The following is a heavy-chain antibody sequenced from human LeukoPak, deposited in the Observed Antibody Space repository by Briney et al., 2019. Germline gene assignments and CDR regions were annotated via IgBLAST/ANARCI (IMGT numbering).Heavy chain of an antibody. Sequence: SETLSLTCAVYGGSFSGYYWSWIRQPPGKGLEWIGEINHSGSTNYNPSLKSRVTISVDTSKNQFSLKLSSVTAADTAVYYCARVGGNYEFDYWGQGTLVTVSS. D-gene: IGHD4/OR15-4a*01. CDR1: GGSFSGYY. V-gene: IGHV4-34*01. CDR2: INHSGST. CDR3: ARVGGNYEFDY. J-gene: IGHJ4*02.